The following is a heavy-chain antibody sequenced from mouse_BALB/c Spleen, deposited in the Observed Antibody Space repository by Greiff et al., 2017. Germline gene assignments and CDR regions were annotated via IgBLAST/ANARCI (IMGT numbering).Heavy chain of an antibody. CDR1: GYTFSSYW. Sequence: VQLQQSGAELMKPGASVKISCKATGYTFSSYWIEWVKQRPGHGLEWIGEILPGSGSTNYNEKFKGKATFTADTSSNTAYMQLSSLTSEDSAVYYCAREGGTGTGWFAYWGQGTLVTVSA. V-gene: IGHV1-9*01. CDR3: AREGGTGTGWFAY. CDR2: ILPGSGST. D-gene: IGHD4-1*01. J-gene: IGHJ3*01.